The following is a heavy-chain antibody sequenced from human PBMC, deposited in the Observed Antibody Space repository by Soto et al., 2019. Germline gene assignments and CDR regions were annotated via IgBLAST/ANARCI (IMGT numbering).Heavy chain of an antibody. CDR3: ARTAIVLVPAAVWYFDL. D-gene: IGHD2-2*01. Sequence: QVQLVQSGAEVKKPGSSVKVSCKASGGTFSSYAISWVRQAPGQGLEWMGGIIPIFGTANYAPKFQGRVTITADESTSTAYMELSSLRSEDTAVYYCARTAIVLVPAAVWYFDLWGRGTLVTVSS. CDR2: IIPIFGTA. V-gene: IGHV1-69*12. CDR1: GGTFSSYA. J-gene: IGHJ2*01.